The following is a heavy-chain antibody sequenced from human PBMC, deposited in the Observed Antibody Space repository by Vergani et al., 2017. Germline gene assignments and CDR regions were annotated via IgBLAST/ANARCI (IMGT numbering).Heavy chain of an antibody. CDR2: IWYDGSNK. Sequence: QVQLVESGGGVVQPGRSLRLSCAASGFTFSSYGMHWVRQAPGKGLEWVAVIWYDGSNKYYADSVKGRFTISRDNSKNTLYLQMNSLRAEDTAVYYCASEIRDGSTAAFDIWGQGTMVTVSS. J-gene: IGHJ3*02. D-gene: IGHD5-24*01. CDR3: ASEIRDGSTAAFDI. CDR1: GFTFSSYG. V-gene: IGHV3-33*01.